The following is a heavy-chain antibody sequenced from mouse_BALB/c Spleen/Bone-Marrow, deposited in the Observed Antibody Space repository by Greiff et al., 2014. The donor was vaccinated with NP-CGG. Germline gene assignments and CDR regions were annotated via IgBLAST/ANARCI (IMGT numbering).Heavy chain of an antibody. V-gene: IGHV1S41*01. Sequence: DQVKPGASVKLSCKASGYSFASYWINWLKQRPGQGLEWIGRLAPGSGSTYYNEMFKGKATLTADTSSSTAYIQLSSLSSEDSAVYFCARYDYAIDYWGQGTSVTVSS. CDR2: LAPGSGST. CDR3: ARYDYAIDY. CDR1: GYSFASYW. J-gene: IGHJ4*01.